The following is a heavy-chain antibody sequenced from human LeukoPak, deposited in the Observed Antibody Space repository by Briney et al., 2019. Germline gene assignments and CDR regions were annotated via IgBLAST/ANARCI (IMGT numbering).Heavy chain of an antibody. CDR2: IYSSGST. V-gene: IGHV4-59*01. CDR1: GVSISSYS. J-gene: IGHJ4*02. D-gene: IGHD4-17*01. CDR3: ARGATVTLFDY. Sequence: SETLSLTSTVYGVSISSYSWSRIRPPPGQGLEWIGYIYSSGSTNYNTSLKSRVTISVDTSQNQFSLKLSSVTAADTAVYYCARGATVTLFDYWGQGTLVTVSS.